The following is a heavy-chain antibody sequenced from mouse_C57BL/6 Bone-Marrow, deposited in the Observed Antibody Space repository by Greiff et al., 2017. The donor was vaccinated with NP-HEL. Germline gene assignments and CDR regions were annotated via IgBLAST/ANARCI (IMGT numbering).Heavy chain of an antibody. Sequence: VNVVESEGGLVQPGSSMKLSCTASGFTFSDYYMAWVRQVPEKGLEWVANINYDGSSTYYLDSLKSRFIISRDNAKNILYLQMSSLKSEDTATYYCARETFYAMDYWGQGTSVTVSS. CDR1: GFTFSDYY. J-gene: IGHJ4*01. V-gene: IGHV5-16*01. CDR2: INYDGSST. CDR3: ARETFYAMDY.